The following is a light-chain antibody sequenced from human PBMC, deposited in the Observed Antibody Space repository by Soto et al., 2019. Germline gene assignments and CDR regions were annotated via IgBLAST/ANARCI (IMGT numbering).Light chain of an antibody. J-gene: IGKJ4*01. Sequence: EIVLTQSPATLSLSPGERATLSCRASQSISSYLGWYQQKPGQAPRLLIYDASNRATGIPARFSGSGSGTDFTLTISSLEPEDFAVYYCQQRSEWPLTFGGGTRVYIK. CDR3: QQRSEWPLT. V-gene: IGKV3-11*01. CDR2: DAS. CDR1: QSISSY.